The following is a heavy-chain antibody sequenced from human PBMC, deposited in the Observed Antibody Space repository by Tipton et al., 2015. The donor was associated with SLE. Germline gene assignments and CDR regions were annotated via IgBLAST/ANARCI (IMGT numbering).Heavy chain of an antibody. CDR3: ARGKIAAAGWYYFEY. J-gene: IGHJ4*02. V-gene: IGHV4-4*08. Sequence: TLSLTCTVSGGLISNKYWSWIRQAPGKGLEWIGYIYTNGRTNYNPSLKSRVTISVDTSKNHFSLKLTSVTAADTAVYYCARGKIAAAGWYYFEYWGQGTLVTVSS. CDR2: IYTNGRT. CDR1: GGLISNKY. D-gene: IGHD6-13*01.